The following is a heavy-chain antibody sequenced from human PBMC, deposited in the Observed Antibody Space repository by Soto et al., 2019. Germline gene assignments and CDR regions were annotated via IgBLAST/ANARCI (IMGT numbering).Heavy chain of an antibody. CDR3: ARDRGCSSTSCRYNWFDP. D-gene: IGHD2-2*01. CDR2: INPNSGGT. J-gene: IGHJ5*02. CDR1: GYTFTGYY. Sequence: QVQLVQSGAEVKKPGASVKVSCKASGYTFTGYYMHWVRQAPGQGLEWMGWINPNSGGTNYAQKFQGRVTMTRDTSISTDYMELSRLRSDDTAVYYCARDRGCSSTSCRYNWFDPWGQGTLVTVSS. V-gene: IGHV1-2*02.